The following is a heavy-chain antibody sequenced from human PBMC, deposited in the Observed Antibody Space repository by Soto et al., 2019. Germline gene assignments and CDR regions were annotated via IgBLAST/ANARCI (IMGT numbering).Heavy chain of an antibody. Sequence: SETLSLTCTVSGGSISSYYWSWIRQPPGKGLEWVGYIYYSGSTTYNPSLKSRLTISVDTSKNQFSLKLRSVTAADTAVYYCARLGRWLQALDSWGQGTPVTVSS. J-gene: IGHJ4*02. CDR1: GGSISSYY. V-gene: IGHV4-59*08. D-gene: IGHD5-12*01. CDR3: ARLGRWLQALDS. CDR2: IYYSGST.